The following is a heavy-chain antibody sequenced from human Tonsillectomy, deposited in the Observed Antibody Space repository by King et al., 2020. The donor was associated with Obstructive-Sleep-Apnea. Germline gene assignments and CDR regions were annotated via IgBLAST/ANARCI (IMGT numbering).Heavy chain of an antibody. J-gene: IGHJ4*02. Sequence: HVQLQESGPGLVKPSQTLSLTCTVSGCSSSSGGYYWIWIRQHPGKGLEWIGYIYYSVSTYYNPSLKRRVTIAVDTSKNQFSLKLSSVTAADTAVYYCARDNIEYQLLFDYWGQGTLVTVSS. CDR2: IYYSVST. CDR3: ARDNIEYQLLFDY. CDR1: GCSSSSGGYY. V-gene: IGHV4-31*03. D-gene: IGHD2-2*01.